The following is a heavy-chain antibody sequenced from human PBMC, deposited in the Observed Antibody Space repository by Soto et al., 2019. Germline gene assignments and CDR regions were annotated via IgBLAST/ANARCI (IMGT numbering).Heavy chain of an antibody. Sequence: EVQLVESGGGLVQPGGSLRLSCAASGFTVSTDWMYWVRQAPGKGLEWVSVIRGGGNTFYADSVEGRFTISRDNSKNTVYLQMNSLRAEDTAVYYCVRENYYYGMDVWGPGTTVSVSS. CDR2: IRGGGNT. CDR3: VRENYYYGMDV. J-gene: IGHJ6*02. CDR1: GFTVSTDW. V-gene: IGHV3-66*01.